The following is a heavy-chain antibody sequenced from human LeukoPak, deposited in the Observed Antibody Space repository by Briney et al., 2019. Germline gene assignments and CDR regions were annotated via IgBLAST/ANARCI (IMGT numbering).Heavy chain of an antibody. V-gene: IGHV3-33*01. Sequence: PGRSLRLSCAASGFTFSSYGMHWVRQAPGKGLEWVAVIWYDGSNKYYADSVKGRFTISRDNSKNTLYLQMNSLRAEDTAVYYCAREGAMGKDYYYYYYMDVWGKGTTVTVSS. CDR1: GFTFSSYG. D-gene: IGHD1-26*01. CDR2: IWYDGSNK. CDR3: AREGAMGKDYYYYYYMDV. J-gene: IGHJ6*03.